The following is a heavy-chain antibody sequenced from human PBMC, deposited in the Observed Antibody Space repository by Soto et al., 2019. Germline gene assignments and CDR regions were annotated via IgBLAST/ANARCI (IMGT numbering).Heavy chain of an antibody. CDR2: IYYSGST. D-gene: IGHD3-3*01. CDR1: GRSISRYH. J-gene: IGHJ4*02. CDR3: ARSKRASGYYFISSFDY. V-gene: IGHV4-59*12. Sequence: SETLPLTCTVSGRSISRYHCSCIRQPPSKGLEWIGYIYYSGSTNSNPSLKSRVTISVDTSKNQFSLKLSSVTAADTAVYYCARSKRASGYYFISSFDYWGKGTLVTVSS.